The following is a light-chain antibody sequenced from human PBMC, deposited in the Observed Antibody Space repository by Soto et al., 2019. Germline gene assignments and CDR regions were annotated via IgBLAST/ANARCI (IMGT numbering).Light chain of an antibody. CDR3: KQYGSSPWT. CDR1: QSVSSSY. J-gene: IGKJ1*01. CDR2: GAS. Sequence: EIVLTQSPGTLSLSPGERATLSCRASQSVSSSYLAWYQQKPGQAPRLLIYGASSRATGIPDRFSGSGSGTDFNRTISRLEPEDFAVYYCKQYGSSPWTFGQGTQVEIK. V-gene: IGKV3-20*01.